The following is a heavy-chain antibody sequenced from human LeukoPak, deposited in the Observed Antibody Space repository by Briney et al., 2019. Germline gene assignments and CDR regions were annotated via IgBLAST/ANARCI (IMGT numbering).Heavy chain of an antibody. J-gene: IGHJ1*01. V-gene: IGHV2-5*02. Sequence: SGPTLVNPTQTLTLTCTFSGFSLNTYGMGVGWIRQPPGKALEWLALIYWDDDKRYSPSLKSRLTITKDTANNQVVLTMTSMDPVDTATYYYAHFSGYSFGFHHWGQGTLVTVSS. CDR2: IYWDDDK. CDR1: GFSLNTYGMG. CDR3: AHFSGYSFGFHH. D-gene: IGHD5-18*01.